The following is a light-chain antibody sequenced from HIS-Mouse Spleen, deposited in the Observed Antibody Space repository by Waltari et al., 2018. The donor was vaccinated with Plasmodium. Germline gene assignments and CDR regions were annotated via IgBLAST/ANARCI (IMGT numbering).Light chain of an antibody. V-gene: IGLV3-27*01. J-gene: IGLJ3*02. CDR3: YSAADNNRV. CDR1: VLAKKY. Sequence: SYELTQPSSVSVSPGQTARLTCSGDVLAKKYARWFQQKPGQAPGLVIYKDSERPSGIPERFSGSSSGTTVTLTISGAQVEDEADYYCYSAADNNRVFGGGTKLTVL. CDR2: KDS.